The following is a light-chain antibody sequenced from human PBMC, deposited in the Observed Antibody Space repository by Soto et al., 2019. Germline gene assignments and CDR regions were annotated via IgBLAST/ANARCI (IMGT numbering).Light chain of an antibody. J-gene: IGKJ1*01. CDR1: QSVSSN. Sequence: EIVMTQSPATLSASPGERATLSCRASQSVSSNLAWYQQKPGQAPRLLIYGASTRATGIPARFSGSGSGTEFPLTISSLQSEDFAVYYCQQYNNWGTFGQGTKVEIK. V-gene: IGKV3-15*01. CDR2: GAS. CDR3: QQYNNWGT.